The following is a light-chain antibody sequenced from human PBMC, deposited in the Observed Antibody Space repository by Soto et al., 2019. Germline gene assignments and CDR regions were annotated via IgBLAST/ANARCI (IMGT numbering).Light chain of an antibody. V-gene: IGKV1-5*01. CDR1: QNVSRW. CDR2: DAL. CDR3: QQYNSNIWM. Sequence: DIQMTQSPSTLSSSVGDRVTITCRTSQNVSRWLAWYQQKPGKAPKLLIYDALSLDGGVPSRFSGSGCGTDFTLAISSLQPDDFATYYCQQYNSNIWMFGQGTKVEIK. J-gene: IGKJ1*01.